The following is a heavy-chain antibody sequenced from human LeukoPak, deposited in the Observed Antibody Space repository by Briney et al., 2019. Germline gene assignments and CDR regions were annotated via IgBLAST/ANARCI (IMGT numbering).Heavy chain of an antibody. V-gene: IGHV3-9*01. CDR3: AKAYYYGSGSLFYFDY. CDR1: GFTFANYA. J-gene: IGHJ4*02. D-gene: IGHD3-10*01. Sequence: PGGSLRFSCAGSGFTFANYAMSWVRQAPGKGLEWVSGISWNSGSIGYADSVKGRFTISRDNAKNSLYLQMNSLRAEDTVLYYCAKAYYYGSGSLFYFDYWGQGTLVTVSS. CDR2: ISWNSGSI.